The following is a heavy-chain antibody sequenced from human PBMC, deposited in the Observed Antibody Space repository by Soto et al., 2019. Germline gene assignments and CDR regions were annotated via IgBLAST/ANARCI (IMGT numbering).Heavy chain of an antibody. D-gene: IGHD6-13*01. J-gene: IGHJ6*02. CDR3: ARALRRGDSSWYDYYYYYGMDV. CDR2: INHSGST. CDR1: GGSFSGYY. V-gene: IGHV4-34*01. Sequence: SETLSLTCAVYGGSFSGYYWSWIRQPPGKGLEWIGEINHSGSTNYNPSLKSRVTISVDTSKNQFSLKLSSVTAADTAVYYCARALRRGDSSWYDYYYYYGMDVWGQGTTVTVSS.